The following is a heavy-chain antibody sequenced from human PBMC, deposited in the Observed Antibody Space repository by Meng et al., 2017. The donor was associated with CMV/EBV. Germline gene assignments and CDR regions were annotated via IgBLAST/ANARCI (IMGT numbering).Heavy chain of an antibody. CDR3: AKGRGGAGTSYFDS. CDR2: ISNRGSST. J-gene: IGHJ4*02. V-gene: IGHV3-23*05. D-gene: IGHD3-10*01. CDR1: GFTFGDYG. Sequence: GGSLRLSCAASGFTFGDYGMSWVRQAPGKGLEWVSSISNRGSSTAYADSVKGRLTISRDNSNNTLYVQMNSLKVEDTAVYYCAKGRGGAGTSYFDSWGQGTLVTVSS.